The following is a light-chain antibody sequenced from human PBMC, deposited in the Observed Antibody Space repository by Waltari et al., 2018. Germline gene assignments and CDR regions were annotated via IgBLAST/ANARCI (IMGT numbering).Light chain of an antibody. CDR2: RNN. J-gene: IGLJ3*02. CDR3: AAWDDSLSGRV. CDR1: RSNIGNNY. V-gene: IGLV1-47*01. Sequence: QSVLTQPPSASGTPGQRVTMSCSGSRSNIGNNYVYWYQQHPGTAPKLHIYRNNQRPSGVPCRFSGSKSGTSASLAISGLRSEDEADYYCAAWDDSLSGRVFGGGTKVTVL.